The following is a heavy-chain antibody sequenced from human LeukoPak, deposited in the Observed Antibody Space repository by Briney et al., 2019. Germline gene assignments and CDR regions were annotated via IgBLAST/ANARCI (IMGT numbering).Heavy chain of an antibody. CDR1: GFTFSSYA. CDR3: AKGGYSYGYAFDY. CDR2: ISGSGGST. V-gene: IGHV3-23*01. J-gene: IGHJ4*02. D-gene: IGHD5-18*01. Sequence: PGGSLRPSCAASGFTFSSYAMSWVRQAPGKGLELVSAISGSGGSTYYADSVKGRFTISRDNSKNTLYLQMNSLRAEDTAVYHCAKGGYSYGYAFDYWGQGTLVTVSS.